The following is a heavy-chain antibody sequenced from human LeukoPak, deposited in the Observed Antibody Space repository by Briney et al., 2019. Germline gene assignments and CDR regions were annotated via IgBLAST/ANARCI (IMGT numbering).Heavy chain of an antibody. CDR1: GFTFSSYA. CDR2: ISGSGGST. V-gene: IGHV3-23*01. D-gene: IGHD6-19*01. Sequence: GGSLRLSCAASGFTFSSYAMSWVRQAPGKGLEWVSAISGSGGSTYYADSVKGRFTISRDNSKNTLYLQMNSLRAEDTAVYYCARDPKKQWLAPPLDYWGQGTLVTVSS. CDR3: ARDPKKQWLAPPLDY. J-gene: IGHJ4*02.